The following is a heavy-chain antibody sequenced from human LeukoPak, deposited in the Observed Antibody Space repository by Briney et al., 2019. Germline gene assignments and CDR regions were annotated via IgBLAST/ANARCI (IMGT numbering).Heavy chain of an antibody. J-gene: IGHJ4*02. Sequence: GDLRLSSAASGFGFCSYEMNWVRRAPGKGGVGGSCIISNGSTIYYTASVKGRFTISRDKAKNSLSLQMSSLSVEDTAVYYFARRAGAYSHPYDYWGQGTLVTVSS. CDR3: ARRAGAYSHPYDY. D-gene: IGHD4/OR15-4a*01. CDR2: IISNGSTI. CDR1: GFGFCSYE. V-gene: IGHV3-48*03.